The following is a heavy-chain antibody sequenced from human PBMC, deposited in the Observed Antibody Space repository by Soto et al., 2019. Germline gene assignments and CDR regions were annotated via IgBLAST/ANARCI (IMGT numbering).Heavy chain of an antibody. CDR3: ASGASRWYPYFFDS. CDR1: EGTFNSYA. D-gene: IGHD6-13*01. J-gene: IGHJ4*02. CDR2: INTYYNTL. Sequence: QAQVVQSGAEVRKPGSSVKLSCKASEGTFNSYAIAWVRQAPGQGLEWMGGINTYYNTLNYAQKFQDSVTITADDSTNTVYMELSSLRSDDTAVYFFASGASRWYPYFFDSWAQGTLVTVAS. V-gene: IGHV1-69*01.